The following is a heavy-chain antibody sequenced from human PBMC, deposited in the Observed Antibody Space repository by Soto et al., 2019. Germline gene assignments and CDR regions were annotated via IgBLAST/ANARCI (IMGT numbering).Heavy chain of an antibody. CDR2: ITDTGGDA. CDR3: ARVSTDSYPGSRIFDF. D-gene: IGHD3-10*01. V-gene: IGHV3-23*01. CDR1: GLTFGSRA. Sequence: EVQLLESGGDLKQPGGSLRLSCVASGLTFGSRAMSWVRQAPGEGLQWVSTITDTGGDAKYADSVRGRFVISRDNSKKTLYLQMTSLTAEDSAMYYCARVSTDSYPGSRIFDFWGWGTLVTVSS. J-gene: IGHJ4*02.